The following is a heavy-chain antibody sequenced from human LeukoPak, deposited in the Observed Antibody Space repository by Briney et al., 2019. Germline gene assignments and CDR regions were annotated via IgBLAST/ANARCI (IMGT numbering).Heavy chain of an antibody. D-gene: IGHD1-1*01. CDR3: ARDQGLEPAPNDAFDI. CDR1: GFTFSSYW. Sequence: GGSLRLSCAASGFTFSSYWMTWVRQAPGKGPGWVANIEQNGNEKYHVDSVKGRFTISRDNAKNSLYLQMNSLRAEDTAVYYCARDQGLEPAPNDAFDIWGQGTMVTVSS. CDR2: IEQNGNEK. V-gene: IGHV3-7*03. J-gene: IGHJ3*02.